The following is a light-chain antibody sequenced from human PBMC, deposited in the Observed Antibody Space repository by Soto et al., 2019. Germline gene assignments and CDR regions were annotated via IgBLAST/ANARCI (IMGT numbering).Light chain of an antibody. CDR1: QSLLHSNGYNY. Sequence: DIVMTQSPLSLSVTPGEPASISCRSSQSLLHSNGYNYLDWYLQKPGQSPQLLIYLGSSRASGVPDRFSGSGSGTDFTLKISRVEAEDVGVYYCMQALGTLGQGTKLEIK. V-gene: IGKV2-28*01. J-gene: IGKJ2*01. CDR2: LGS. CDR3: MQALGT.